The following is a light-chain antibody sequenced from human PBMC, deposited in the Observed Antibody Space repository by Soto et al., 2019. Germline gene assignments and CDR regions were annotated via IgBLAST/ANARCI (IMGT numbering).Light chain of an antibody. V-gene: IGKV1-33*01. CDR1: QDVGNF. Sequence: QMTQSPSSLSASIGDRVTISCQASQDVGNFLNWYQQRPGKAPYLLIYDASNLDSGVSSRFSESGSGRDFSFTITSLQPDDVATYFCQQYGSLPITFGQGTRLEIK. J-gene: IGKJ5*01. CDR3: QQYGSLPIT. CDR2: DAS.